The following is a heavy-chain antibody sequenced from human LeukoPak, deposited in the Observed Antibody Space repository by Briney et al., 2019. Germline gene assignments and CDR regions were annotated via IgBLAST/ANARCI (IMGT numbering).Heavy chain of an antibody. D-gene: IGHD6-19*01. Sequence: SQTLSLTCAISGDSVSSNNAAWNWIRQSPSRGLEWLGRTYYRSKWYYGYALSVKSRITINPDTSTNQFSLQLKSVTPEDTAVYYCARAGSSGWYPAARYYFDYWGQGTLVTVSS. V-gene: IGHV6-1*01. J-gene: IGHJ4*02. CDR3: ARAGSSGWYPAARYYFDY. CDR2: TYYRSKWYY. CDR1: GDSVSSNNAA.